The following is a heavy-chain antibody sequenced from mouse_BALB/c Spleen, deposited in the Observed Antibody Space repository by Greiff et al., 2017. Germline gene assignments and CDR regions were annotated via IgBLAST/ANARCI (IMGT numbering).Heavy chain of an antibody. D-gene: IGHD1-1*01. Sequence: VKLMESGPGLVAPSQSLSITCTVSGFSLTSYGVHWVRQPPGKGLEWLGVIWAGGSTNYNSALMSRLSISKDNSKSQVFLKMNSLQTDDTAMYYCARPHTVVATDWYFDVWGAGTTVTVSS. J-gene: IGHJ1*01. V-gene: IGHV2-9*02. CDR2: IWAGGST. CDR3: ARPHTVVATDWYFDV. CDR1: GFSLTSYG.